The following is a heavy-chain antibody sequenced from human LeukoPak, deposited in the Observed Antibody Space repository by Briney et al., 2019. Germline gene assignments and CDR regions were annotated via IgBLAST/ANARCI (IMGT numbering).Heavy chain of an antibody. V-gene: IGHV3-21*01. CDR3: ARGMLGGVPAVAGTSYFDY. CDR2: ISSCSGYI. D-gene: IGHD6-19*01. CDR1: GFPFCPYS. Sequence: PGGPLRLLCTACGFPFCPYSMNWAPKAPGKGVEWVSLISSCSGYIYYADSVKGRYTISRDNAKNALYLQMNSLRAEDTAVYYCARGMLGGVPAVAGTSYFDYWGQGTLVTVSS. J-gene: IGHJ4*02.